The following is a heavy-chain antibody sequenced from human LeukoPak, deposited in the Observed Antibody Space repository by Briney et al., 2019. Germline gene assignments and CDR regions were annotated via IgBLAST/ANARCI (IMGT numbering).Heavy chain of an antibody. V-gene: IGHV4-39*07. CDR1: DGSINSDTYY. CDR3: ARDQRSLFDV. D-gene: IGHD1-26*01. CDR2: IYSGGNT. Sequence: SETLSLTCSVSDGSINSDTYYWGWIRQPPGKGLEWIASIYSGGNTFYNPSLKSRVTISIDTSKKQFSLKLTSVTAADTAVYYCARDQRSLFDVWGQGSLVTVSS. J-gene: IGHJ4*02.